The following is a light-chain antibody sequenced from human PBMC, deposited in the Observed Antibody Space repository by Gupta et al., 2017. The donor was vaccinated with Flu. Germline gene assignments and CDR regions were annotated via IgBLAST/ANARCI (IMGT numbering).Light chain of an antibody. CDR3: QQYDTYSWT. Sequence: LTQSPPPLSAPIGDRVTITCRASHSIGTWLAWYQQKPGAAPKLLIYRASTLQSGAPSRCSGSGSGTEVTLPISSLQPDDFATYYCQQYDTYSWTFGQGTKVEIK. CDR1: HSIGTW. V-gene: IGKV1-5*03. J-gene: IGKJ1*01. CDR2: RAS.